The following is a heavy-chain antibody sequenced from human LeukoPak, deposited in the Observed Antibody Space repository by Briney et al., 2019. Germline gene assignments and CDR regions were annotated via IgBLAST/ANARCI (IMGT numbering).Heavy chain of an antibody. CDR3: ARDSPYGSGTDY. V-gene: IGHV4-39*07. CDR2: IYFSGRT. Sequence: SETLSHTCNVSGDSISSSSYFWGWIRQPPGKGLEWIGSIYFSGRTYYNMSLKSRVIISIDTSKNQFSLKVNSVTAADTAVYYCARDSPYGSGTDYWGQGSLVTVSS. D-gene: IGHD3-10*01. CDR1: GDSISSSSYF. J-gene: IGHJ4*02.